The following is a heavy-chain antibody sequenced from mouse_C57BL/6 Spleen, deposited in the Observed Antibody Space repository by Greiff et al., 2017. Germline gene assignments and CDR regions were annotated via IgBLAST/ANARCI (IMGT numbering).Heavy chain of an antibody. CDR3: VRQMRDAMDY. Sequence: EVMLVESGGGLVQPKGSLKLSCAASGFSFHTYAMNWVRQAPGKGLEWVARIRSKSNNYETYYADSVKDRFTISRDDSESMLYLQMNNLKTEETAMYYWVRQMRDAMDYWGQGTSVTVSS. V-gene: IGHV10-1*01. CDR1: GFSFHTYA. CDR2: IRSKSNNYET. J-gene: IGHJ4*01.